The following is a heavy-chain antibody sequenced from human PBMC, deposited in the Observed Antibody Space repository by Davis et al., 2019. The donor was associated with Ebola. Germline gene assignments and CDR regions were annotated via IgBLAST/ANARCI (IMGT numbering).Heavy chain of an antibody. CDR2: ISSSSSTI. D-gene: IGHD4-17*01. V-gene: IGHV3-48*04. J-gene: IGHJ6*04. CDR1: GSTFSSYS. CDR3: ARESLDYGYPSYGMDV. Sequence: GESLKISCAASGSTFSSYSMNWVRQAPGKGLEWVSYISSSSSTIYYADSVKGRFTISRDNAKNSLYLQMNSLRAEDTAVYYCARESLDYGYPSYGMDVWGKGTTVTVSS.